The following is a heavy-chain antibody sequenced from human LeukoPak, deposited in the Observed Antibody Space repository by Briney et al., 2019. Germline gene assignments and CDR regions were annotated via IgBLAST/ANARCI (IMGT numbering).Heavy chain of an antibody. CDR3: ARGLGYFDY. Sequence: SETLSLTCTVSGGSISSYYWSWIRQPPGKGLEWIGYIYYSGSTNYNPSLKSRVTISVDTSKNQFSLKLSSATAADTAVYYCARGLGYFDYWGQGTLVTVSS. CDR1: GGSISSYY. J-gene: IGHJ4*02. CDR2: IYYSGST. V-gene: IGHV4-59*01. D-gene: IGHD3-22*01.